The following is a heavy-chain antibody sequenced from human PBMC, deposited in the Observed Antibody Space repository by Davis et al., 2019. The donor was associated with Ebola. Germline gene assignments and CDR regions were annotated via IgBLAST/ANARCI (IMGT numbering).Heavy chain of an antibody. V-gene: IGHV4-59*01. CDR1: GGSISTYY. J-gene: IGHJ5*02. CDR2: IYFGGST. Sequence: SETLSLTCTVSGGSISTYYWSWFRQPPGKGLEWIGHIYFGGSTDYNPSVKSRVTISVDTSNNQFSLKLTSVTTADSAVYYCARGRATARTRVRFDPWGQGTLITVSS. D-gene: IGHD3-3*01. CDR3: ARGRATARTRVRFDP.